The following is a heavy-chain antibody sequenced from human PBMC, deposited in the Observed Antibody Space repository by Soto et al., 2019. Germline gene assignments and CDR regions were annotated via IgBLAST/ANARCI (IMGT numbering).Heavy chain of an antibody. CDR1: GYTFTSYG. D-gene: IGHD3-22*01. CDR2: INTYSGDT. J-gene: IGHJ5*02. Sequence: ASVQVSCKTSGYTFTSYGISWVRQAPGQGIEWMGWINTYSGDTIYSKKVQGRVTMTTDTSTSTAYMDLKSLRADDTAMYYCARVRLTMVVVPFGVSWGQGTLVTVSS. V-gene: IGHV1-18*04. CDR3: ARVRLTMVVVPFGVS.